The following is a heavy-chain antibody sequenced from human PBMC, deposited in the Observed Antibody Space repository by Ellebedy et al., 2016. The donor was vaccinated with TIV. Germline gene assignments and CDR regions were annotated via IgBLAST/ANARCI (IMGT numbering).Heavy chain of an antibody. CDR3: ARAPPTSGTLFY. V-gene: IGHV4-34*01. D-gene: IGHD3-10*01. Sequence: GSLRLSXAVYGGSFSNYYWSWIRQPPGKGLEWIGEINHSGSSNYNPSLKSRVTISVDTSKNQFSLKLSSVTDADTGFYYCARAPPTSGTLFYWGQGTLVTVSS. CDR2: INHSGSS. CDR1: GGSFSNYY. J-gene: IGHJ4*02.